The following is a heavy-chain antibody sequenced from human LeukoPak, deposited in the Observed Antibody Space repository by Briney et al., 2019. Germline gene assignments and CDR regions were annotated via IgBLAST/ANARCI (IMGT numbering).Heavy chain of an antibody. D-gene: IGHD1-26*01. Sequence: PGGSLRLSCAASGFTFSSYAMSWVRQAPGKGLEWVSVIYSGGSTYYADSVKGRFTISRDNSKNTLYLQMNSLRAEDTAVYYCAKDLSGSYYMNWGQGTLVTVSS. CDR1: GFTFSSYA. V-gene: IGHV3-66*01. CDR2: IYSGGST. CDR3: AKDLSGSYYMN. J-gene: IGHJ4*02.